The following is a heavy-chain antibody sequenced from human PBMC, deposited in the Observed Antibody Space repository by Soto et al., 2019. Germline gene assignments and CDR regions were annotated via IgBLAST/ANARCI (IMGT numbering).Heavy chain of an antibody. CDR3: ARVQRYQGPSTVTSTARDY. D-gene: IGHD4-17*01. CDR1: GYTFTSYG. Sequence: QVQLVQSGAEVKKPGASVKVSCKASGYTFTSYGISWVRQAPGQGLEWMGWISAYNGNTNYAQKLQGRVTMTTDTSTSTAYMELSSLRSDDTAVYYCARVQRYQGPSTVTSTARDYWGQGTLVTVSS. J-gene: IGHJ4*02. V-gene: IGHV1-18*01. CDR2: ISAYNGNT.